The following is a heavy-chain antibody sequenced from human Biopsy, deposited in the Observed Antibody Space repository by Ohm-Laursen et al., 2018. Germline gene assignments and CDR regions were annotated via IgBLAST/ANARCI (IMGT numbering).Heavy chain of an antibody. J-gene: IGHJ6*02. CDR2: ISWVSRNT. V-gene: IGHV3-9*01. CDR1: GFRFDDYA. D-gene: IGHD3-22*01. CDR3: ARDRGQNYYDSTGYYNGMDV. Sequence: SLRLSCAASGFRFDDYAMHWVRQRPGKGLEWVSGISWVSRNTGYADSVKGRFTITRDNAKKSLYLQMNRLRPEDTALYYCARDRGQNYYDSTGYYNGMDVWGQGTTVTVAS.